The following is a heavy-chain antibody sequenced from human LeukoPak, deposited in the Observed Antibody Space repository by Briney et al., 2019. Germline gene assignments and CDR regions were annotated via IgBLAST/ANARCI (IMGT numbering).Heavy chain of an antibody. CDR1: GGSISSYY. J-gene: IGHJ3*02. V-gene: IGHV4-59*08. CDR3: ARRGGGHAFDI. CDR2: IYYDGTT. Sequence: PSETLSLTCAVYGGSISSYYWSWIRQPPGKGLEYIGYIYYDGTTNYNPSLKSRVTISIDTSKIHFSLRLSSVTAADTALYYCARRGGGHAFDIWGQGTMVTVSS. D-gene: IGHD3-16*01.